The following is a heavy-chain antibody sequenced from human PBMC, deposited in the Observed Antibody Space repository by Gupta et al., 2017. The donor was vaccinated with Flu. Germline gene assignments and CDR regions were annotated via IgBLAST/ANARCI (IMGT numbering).Heavy chain of an antibody. CDR1: AFTFRPYA. CDR3: AREIIGGAFDI. D-gene: IGHD3-16*01. J-gene: IGHJ3*02. CDR2: TWYDGSKK. V-gene: IGHV3-33*01. Sequence: QVQLVESGGGLVQPVRSLRLFCAASAFTFRPYAMHWVRQAPGKGVEWVAVTWYDGSKKYYADSVKGRFTISRDNSKNTLFLEMSSLRAEDTAVYYCAREIIGGAFDIWGQGTLVTVSS.